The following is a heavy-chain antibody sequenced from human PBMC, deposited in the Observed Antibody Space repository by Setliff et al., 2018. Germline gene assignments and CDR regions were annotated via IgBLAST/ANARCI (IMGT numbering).Heavy chain of an antibody. CDR2: IVVGSGNT. CDR3: AALDPYYYDSSGLVPWAHLDF. Sequence: SVKVSCKPSGFTFTDYGITCVRQVPGQGLEWMGWIVVGSGNTNYAQKFQERVTITRYMSTSTAYMVLGSLRSEHTAVYYCAALDPYYYDSSGLVPWAHLDFWGQGPLVTVS. J-gene: IGHJ4*02. D-gene: IGHD3-22*01. CDR1: GFTFTDYG. V-gene: IGHV1-58*02.